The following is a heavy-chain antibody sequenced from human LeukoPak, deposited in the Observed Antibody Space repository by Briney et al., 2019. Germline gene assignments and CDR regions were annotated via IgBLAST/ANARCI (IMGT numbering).Heavy chain of an antibody. D-gene: IGHD6-13*01. CDR3: ARDPAAAGAFDI. CDR1: GGSISSYY. CDR2: IYTSGST. V-gene: IGHV4-4*08. Sequence: SETLSLTCTVSGGSISSYYWSWIRQPPGKGLEWIGYIYTSGSTNYNPSLKSRVTISVDTSKNQFSLKLSSVTAADTAVYYCARDPAAAGAFDIWGQGTMVTVSS. J-gene: IGHJ3*02.